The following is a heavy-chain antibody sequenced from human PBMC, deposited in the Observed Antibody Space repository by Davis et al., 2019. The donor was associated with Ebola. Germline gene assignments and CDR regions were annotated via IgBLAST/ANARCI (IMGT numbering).Heavy chain of an antibody. CDR1: GGSISSSSYY. CDR2: IYYSGST. V-gene: IGHV4-39*01. Sequence: SETLSLTCTVSGGSISSSSYYWGWIRQPPGKGLEWIGSIYYSGSTYYNPSLKSRVTISVDTSKNQFSLKLSSVTAADTAVYYCARLEVAGSDYWGQGTLVTVSS. J-gene: IGHJ4*02. CDR3: ARLEVAGSDY. D-gene: IGHD6-19*01.